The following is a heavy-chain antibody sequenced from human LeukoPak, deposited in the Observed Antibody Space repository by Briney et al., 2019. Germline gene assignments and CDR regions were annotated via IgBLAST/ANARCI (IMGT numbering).Heavy chain of an antibody. J-gene: IGHJ5*02. CDR1: ADSVSISSGA. D-gene: IGHD3-16*01. CDR2: TYYRSKWYN. V-gene: IGHV6-1*01. Sequence: SQTLSLTCAISADSVSISSGAWNWVRQSPSRGLEWLASTYYRSKWYNDYAVSVKSRITITRDTSKNQFSLQLNSVTPEDTAIYYCARDPGGGGFDPWGQGTLVTVSS. CDR3: ARDPGGGGFDP.